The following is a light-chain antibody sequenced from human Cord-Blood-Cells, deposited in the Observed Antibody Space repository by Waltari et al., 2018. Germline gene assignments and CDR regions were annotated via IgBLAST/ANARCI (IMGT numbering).Light chain of an antibody. V-gene: IGKV3-11*01. J-gene: IGKJ4*01. CDR2: DAS. Sequence: EIVLTQSPATLSLSPGERATLSCRASQSVSSYLAWYQQKPGQAPRLLIYDASNRATRIPARFCGSGSGTDFTLTISSLEPEDFAVYYCQQRSNWLTFAGGTKVEIK. CDR3: QQRSNWLT. CDR1: QSVSSY.